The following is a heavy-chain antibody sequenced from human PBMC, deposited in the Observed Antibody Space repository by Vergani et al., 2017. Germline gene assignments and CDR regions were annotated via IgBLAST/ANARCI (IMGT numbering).Heavy chain of an antibody. Sequence: QLVQSGPEVKKPGTSVKVSCKVSGYTLTELSMHWVRQAPGKGLEWMGGFDPEDGETIYAQKFQGRVTMTEDTSTDTAYMELSSLRSEDTAVYYCATVKAGYSSSWNTLYYFDYWGQGTLVTVSS. D-gene: IGHD6-13*01. CDR3: ATVKAGYSSSWNTLYYFDY. V-gene: IGHV1-24*01. CDR1: GYTLTELS. J-gene: IGHJ4*02. CDR2: FDPEDGET.